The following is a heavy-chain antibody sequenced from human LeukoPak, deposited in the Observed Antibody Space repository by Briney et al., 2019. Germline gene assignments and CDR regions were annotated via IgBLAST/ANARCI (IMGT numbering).Heavy chain of an antibody. CDR1: GGSISSSNYS. J-gene: IGHJ6*02. CDR3: ARDQGGDVRRGYSYGYRDQGASPSYNYYYGMDV. D-gene: IGHD5-18*01. Sequence: ASETLSLTCTVSGGSISSSNYSWAWIRQPPGKGLEWIGSISYTGSTYYNPSLKSRVTMPVDTSKNQFSLKLSSVTAADTAVYYCARDQGGDVRRGYSYGYRDQGASPSYNYYYGMDVWGQGTTVTVSS. CDR2: ISYTGST. V-gene: IGHV4-39*07.